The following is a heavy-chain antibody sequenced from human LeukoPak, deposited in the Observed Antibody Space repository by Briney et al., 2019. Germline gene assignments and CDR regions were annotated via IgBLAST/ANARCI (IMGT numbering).Heavy chain of an antibody. V-gene: IGHV4-39*01. Sequence: PSETLSLTCTVSDDSISSSSYYWGWVRQPPGKGLEWIGSVYYFGDTYYSPSLESRVTISIDASKNQFSLKLSSVTATDTAVYYCARHHNIVIVPTARGFDYWGQGTPVTVSS. D-gene: IGHD2-2*01. J-gene: IGHJ4*02. CDR3: ARHHNIVIVPTARGFDY. CDR1: DDSISSSSYY. CDR2: VYYFGDT.